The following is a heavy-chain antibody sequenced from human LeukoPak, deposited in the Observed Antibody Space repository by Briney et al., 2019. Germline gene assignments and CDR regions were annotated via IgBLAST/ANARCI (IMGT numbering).Heavy chain of an antibody. CDR1: GGSISSGSYY. CDR2: IYTSGST. V-gene: IGHV4-61*02. D-gene: IGHD2-2*01. Sequence: PSETLSLTCTVSGGSISSGSYYWSWIRQPAGTGLEWIGRIYTSGSTNYNPSLKSRVTISVDTSKNQFSLKLSSVTAADTAVYYCARDRRVCSSTSCPRSAFDIWGQGTMVTVSS. J-gene: IGHJ3*02. CDR3: ARDRRVCSSTSCPRSAFDI.